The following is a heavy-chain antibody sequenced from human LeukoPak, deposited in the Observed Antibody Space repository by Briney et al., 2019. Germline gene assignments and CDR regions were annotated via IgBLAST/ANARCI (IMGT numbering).Heavy chain of an antibody. J-gene: IGHJ4*02. CDR2: IIPIFGTA. V-gene: IGHV1-69*05. CDR1: GGTFSSYA. Sequence: SVKVSCKASGGTFSSYAISWVRQAPGQGLEWMGRIIPIFGTANYAQKFQGRVTITTDESTSTAHMELSSLRSEDTAVYYCARDQAYYGSGSYYHFDYWGQGTLVTVSS. D-gene: IGHD3-10*01. CDR3: ARDQAYYGSGSYYHFDY.